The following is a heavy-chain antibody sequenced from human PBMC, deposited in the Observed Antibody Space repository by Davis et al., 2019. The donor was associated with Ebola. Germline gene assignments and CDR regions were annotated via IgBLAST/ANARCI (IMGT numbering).Heavy chain of an antibody. D-gene: IGHD5-24*01. CDR1: GFTFSSYG. CDR3: ARGRDGYLDALDI. CDR2: IWYDGSNK. J-gene: IGHJ3*02. V-gene: IGHV3-33*01. Sequence: PGGSLRLSCAASGFTFSSYGMHWVRQAPGKGLEWVAVIWYDGSNKYYADSVKGRFTISRDNSKNTLYLQMNSLRTEDTAVYYCARGRDGYLDALDIWGQGTKVTVSS.